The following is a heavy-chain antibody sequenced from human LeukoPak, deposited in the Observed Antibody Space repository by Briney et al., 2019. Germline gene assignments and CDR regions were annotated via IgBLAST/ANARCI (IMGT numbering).Heavy chain of an antibody. CDR2: IYYTGRT. Sequence: SETLSLTCDVSVGSIRGYYWSWIRQSPGKGLEWIGYIYYTGRTKYNPSVQSRVTISVDTSKNQFSLNLRSVTSADTAVYFCTRVSIHGDSDYWGQGTLVTVSS. V-gene: IGHV4-59*01. J-gene: IGHJ4*02. CDR3: TRVSIHGDSDY. CDR1: VGSIRGYY.